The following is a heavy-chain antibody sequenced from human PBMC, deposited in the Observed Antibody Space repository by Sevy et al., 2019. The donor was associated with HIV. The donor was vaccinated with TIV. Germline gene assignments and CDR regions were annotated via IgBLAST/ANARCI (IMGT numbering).Heavy chain of an antibody. CDR3: VRDERAIASHFDY. J-gene: IGHJ4*02. D-gene: IGHD2-21*01. CDR1: GFTLSSHT. V-gene: IGHV3-48*02. CDR2: FDRTDIT. Sequence: GGSLRLSCEASGFTLSSHTMNWVRQSPEKGLEWVATFDRTDITHYADSVKGRFIISRDTAKNSLFLQMNSLRDDDTAMYFCVRDERAIASHFDYWGRGTLVTVSS.